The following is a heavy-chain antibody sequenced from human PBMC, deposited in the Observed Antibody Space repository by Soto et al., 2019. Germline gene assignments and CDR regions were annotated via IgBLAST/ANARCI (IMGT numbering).Heavy chain of an antibody. D-gene: IGHD1-26*01. J-gene: IGHJ3*02. V-gene: IGHV3-21*01. Sequence: GGSLRLSCAASGFTFSSYSMNWVRQAPGKGLECVSSISSSSSYIYYADSVKGRFTISRDNAKNSLYLQMNSLRAEDTAVYYCARDSGSYYDAFDIWGQGTMVTV. CDR3: ARDSGSYYDAFDI. CDR2: ISSSSSYI. CDR1: GFTFSSYS.